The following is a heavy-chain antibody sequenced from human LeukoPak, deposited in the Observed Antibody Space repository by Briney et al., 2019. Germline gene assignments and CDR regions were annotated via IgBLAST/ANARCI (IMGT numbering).Heavy chain of an antibody. J-gene: IGHJ4*02. CDR2: ISWNSGSI. CDR1: GFTFDDYA. Sequence: PGGSLRLSCAASGFTFDDYAMHWVRQAPGKGLEWVSGISWNSGSIGYADSVKGRFTISRDNAKNSLYLQMNSLRAEDTAVYCCARAVSSGYYNFYFDYWGQGTLVTVSS. V-gene: IGHV3-9*01. D-gene: IGHD3-3*01. CDR3: ARAVSSGYYNFYFDY.